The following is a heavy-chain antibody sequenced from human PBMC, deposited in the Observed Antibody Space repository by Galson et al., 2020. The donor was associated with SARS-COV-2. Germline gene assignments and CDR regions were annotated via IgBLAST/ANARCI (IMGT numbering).Heavy chain of an antibody. CDR3: ARNFDL. CDR2: IYTSGST. J-gene: IGHJ2*01. V-gene: IGHV4-61*02. Sequence: QPAGKGLEWIGRIYTSGSTNYNPSLKSRVTISLDTSKNQFSLKLSSVTAADTAVYYCARNFDLWGRGTLVTVSS.